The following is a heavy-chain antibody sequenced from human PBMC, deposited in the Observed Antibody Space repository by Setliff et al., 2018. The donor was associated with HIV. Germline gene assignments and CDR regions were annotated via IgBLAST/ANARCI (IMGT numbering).Heavy chain of an antibody. D-gene: IGHD3-10*01. CDR1: GFTFDDYA. CDR2: ISWNSGSI. J-gene: IGHJ3*02. V-gene: IGHV3-9*01. CDR3: ARELLEGFGEFSIARDAFDI. Sequence: PGGSLRLSCAASGFTFDDYAMHWVRQAPGKGLEWVSGISWNSGSIGYADSVKGRFTISRDNAKNSLYLQMNSLRAEDTAVYYCARELLEGFGEFSIARDAFDIWGQGTMVTVSS.